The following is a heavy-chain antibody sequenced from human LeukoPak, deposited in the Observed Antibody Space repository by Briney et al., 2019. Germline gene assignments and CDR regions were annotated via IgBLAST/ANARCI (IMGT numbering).Heavy chain of an antibody. J-gene: IGHJ5*02. CDR1: GGSFSGYY. CDR2: INHSGST. V-gene: IGHV4-34*01. Sequence: SETLSLTCAVYGGSFSGYYRSWIRQPPGKGLEWIGEINHSGSTNYNPSLKSRVTISVDTSKNQFSLKLSSVTAADTAVYYCARHKGWFDPWGQGTLVTVSS. CDR3: ARHKGWFDP.